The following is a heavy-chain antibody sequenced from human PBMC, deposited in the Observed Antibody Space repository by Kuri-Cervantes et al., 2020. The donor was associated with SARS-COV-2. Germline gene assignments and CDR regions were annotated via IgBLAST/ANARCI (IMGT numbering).Heavy chain of an antibody. J-gene: IGHJ2*01. CDR1: GGSFSGYY. D-gene: IGHD2-2*01. CDR2: INHSGST. V-gene: IGHV4-34*01. Sequence: SETLSLTCAVYGGSFSGYYWSWIRQPPGKGLEWIGEINHSGSTNYNPSLKSRVTISVDTSKNQFSLKLSSVTAADTAVYYCARGLTVPSDRSSTSCPPGYFDLWGRGTLVTVSS. CDR3: ARGLTVPSDRSSTSCPPGYFDL.